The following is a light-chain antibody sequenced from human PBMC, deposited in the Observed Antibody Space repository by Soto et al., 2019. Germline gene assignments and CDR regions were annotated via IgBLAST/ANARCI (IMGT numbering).Light chain of an antibody. V-gene: IGKV3D-20*02. J-gene: IGKJ5*01. CDR2: GAS. CDR1: QSVSSTY. CDR3: QQRSNWIT. Sequence: EIVMTQSPATLAVSPGERATRSCWASQSVSSTYVAWYQQKSGQAPRLLIYGASSRATGIPDRFSGSGSGTDFILTISSLEPEDFAIYYCQQRSNWITFGQGTRLEIK.